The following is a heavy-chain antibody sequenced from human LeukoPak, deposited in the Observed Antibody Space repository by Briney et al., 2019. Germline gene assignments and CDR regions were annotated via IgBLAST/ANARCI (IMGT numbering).Heavy chain of an antibody. D-gene: IGHD6-13*01. J-gene: IGHJ5*02. V-gene: IGHV3-21*01. CDR2: ISSSSSYI. CDR1: GFPFNRNM. CDR3: ARALVSSTWYIPWFDP. Sequence: NPGGSLRLSCAASGFPFNRNMMNWARQAPGKGLEWVSSISSSSSYIYYADSVKGRFTISRDNAKNSLFLQMNSLGAEDTAVYYCARALVSSTWYIPWFDPWGQGTLVTVSS.